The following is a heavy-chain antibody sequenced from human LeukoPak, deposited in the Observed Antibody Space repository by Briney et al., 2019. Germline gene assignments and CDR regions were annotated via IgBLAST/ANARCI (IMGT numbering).Heavy chain of an antibody. D-gene: IGHD1-26*01. Sequence: SQTLSLTCASSVDSVSSNSADWNWIRQSPSRGLEWLGRTNYKAKWYNDYVVSVKSRITITPDTYKNQFSLQLNAVSPEDTDVYYCARGGIVMGYIDLWGRGTLVTVSS. CDR2: TNYKAKWYN. V-gene: IGHV6-1*01. J-gene: IGHJ2*01. CDR3: ARGGIVMGYIDL. CDR1: VDSVSSNSAD.